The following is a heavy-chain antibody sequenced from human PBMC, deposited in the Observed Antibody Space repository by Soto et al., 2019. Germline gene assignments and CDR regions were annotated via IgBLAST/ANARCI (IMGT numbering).Heavy chain of an antibody. J-gene: IGHJ6*02. D-gene: IGHD2-2*01. CDR1: GGIFTRYD. CDR2: IIPIFGTA. V-gene: IGHV1-69*01. Sequence: QVQLVQSGAEVKKPGSSVKVSCKASGGIFTRYDIRWVRQAPGQGLEWMGAIIPIFGTANYAQKFQGRVTITADASTSTAYMELSSLRSEDTAIYYCAKDKGPRNCSTRNCFWVALGMDVWGQGTTVTVSS. CDR3: AKDKGPRNCSTRNCFWVALGMDV.